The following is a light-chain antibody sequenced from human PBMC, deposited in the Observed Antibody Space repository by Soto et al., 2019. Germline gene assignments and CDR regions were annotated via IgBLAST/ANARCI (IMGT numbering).Light chain of an antibody. CDR3: QQYNDWPLT. Sequence: EILMTQSPATLSVSPGEGLTLSCRASQSISRTLAWYQQRPGQAPRLLIYGASSRATGVPARFSGSGSGTEFTLTISSLQSEDFAVYHCQQYNDWPLTFGGGTKV. CDR2: GAS. J-gene: IGKJ4*01. CDR1: QSISRT. V-gene: IGKV3-15*01.